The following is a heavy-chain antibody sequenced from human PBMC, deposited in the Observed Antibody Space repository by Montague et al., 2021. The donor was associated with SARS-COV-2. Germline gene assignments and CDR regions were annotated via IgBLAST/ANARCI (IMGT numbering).Heavy chain of an antibody. Sequence: TLSLTCTVSGGSISSGSYYWSWIRQPAGKGLEWIGRIYTSGTTDSTFSLQIRVTISVATSQNQFSLKLTSVTAADTAVYYCARAHSGSCAHLDNWGQGTLVTVSS. CDR1: GGSISSGSYY. V-gene: IGHV4-61*02. J-gene: IGHJ4*02. D-gene: IGHD5-12*01. CDR2: IYTSGTT. CDR3: ARAHSGSCAHLDN.